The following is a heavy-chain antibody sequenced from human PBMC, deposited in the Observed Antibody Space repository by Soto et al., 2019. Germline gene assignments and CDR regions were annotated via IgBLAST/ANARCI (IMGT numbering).Heavy chain of an antibody. J-gene: IGHJ3*02. V-gene: IGHV3-33*01. CDR1: GFTFRFHA. CDR2: IWYDGSNK. Sequence: QVQLVESGGGMVQPGNSLRLSCVTSGFTFRFHAMHWVRQAPGKGLEWVAQIWYDGSNKNYADSMKGRFTISRDSPKNTLFLQVNDLRVEDTAVYYCVRDGQSLAPYAFDIWGQGTLVTVSS. CDR3: VRDGQSLAPYAFDI.